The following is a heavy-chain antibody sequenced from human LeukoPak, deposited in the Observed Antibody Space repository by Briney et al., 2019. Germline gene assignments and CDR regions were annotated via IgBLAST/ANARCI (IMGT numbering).Heavy chain of an antibody. V-gene: IGHV4-59*08. CDR1: GGSISSYY. CDR3: ARAREKYSSSSVYFDY. Sequence: PSETLSLTCTVSGGSISSYYWSWIRQPPGKGLEWIGYIYYSGSTYYNPSLKSRVTISVDTSKNQFSLKLSSVTAADTAVYYCARAREKYSSSSVYFDYWGQGTLVTVSS. J-gene: IGHJ4*02. D-gene: IGHD6-6*01. CDR2: IYYSGST.